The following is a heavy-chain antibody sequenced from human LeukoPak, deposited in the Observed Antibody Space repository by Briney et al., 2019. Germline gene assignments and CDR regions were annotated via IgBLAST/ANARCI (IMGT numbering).Heavy chain of an antibody. CDR2: ISSSGSTV. D-gene: IGHD5-12*01. Sequence: GGSLRLSCAASGFSFSSYSMNWVRQAPGKGLEWVSYISSSGSTVFYADSVKGRFTTSRDNAKNSLYLQMNSLRDEDTAVYYCARDRIYAFDIWGQGTMVTVSS. V-gene: IGHV3-48*02. CDR1: GFSFSSYS. J-gene: IGHJ3*02. CDR3: ARDRIYAFDI.